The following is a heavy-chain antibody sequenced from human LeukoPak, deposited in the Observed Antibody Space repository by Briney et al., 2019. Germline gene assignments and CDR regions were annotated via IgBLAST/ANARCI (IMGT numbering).Heavy chain of an antibody. Sequence: PGGSLRLSCSASGFTFSSYAMHWVRRAPGKGLEYVSAISSNGGSRYYADSVKGRFTISRENSKNTLYLQMSSLRAEDTAVYYCVVQGWVFRAPTQYYFDYWGQGTLVTVSP. J-gene: IGHJ4*02. CDR2: ISSNGGSR. CDR3: VVQGWVFRAPTQYYFDY. D-gene: IGHD1-1*01. V-gene: IGHV3-64D*06. CDR1: GFTFSSYA.